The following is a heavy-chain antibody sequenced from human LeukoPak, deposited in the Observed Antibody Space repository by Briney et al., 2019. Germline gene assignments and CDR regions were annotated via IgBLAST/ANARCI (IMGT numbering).Heavy chain of an antibody. CDR2: ISYDGSSE. D-gene: IGHD3-22*01. CDR3: AKSEVYYFGTSGGFDY. J-gene: IGHJ4*02. V-gene: IGHV3-30*18. Sequence: GGSLRLSCAASGFTFGTFGMHWVRQAPGKGLEWVAFISYDGSSEYDADSVKGRFTISRDNSENTVYLQMNSLRAEDTAVYYCAKSEVYYFGTSGGFDYWGQGTLVTVAS. CDR1: GFTFGTFG.